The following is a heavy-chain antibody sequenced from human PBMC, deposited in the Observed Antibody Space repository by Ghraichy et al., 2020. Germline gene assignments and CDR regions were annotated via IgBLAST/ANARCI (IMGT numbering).Heavy chain of an antibody. D-gene: IGHD6-19*01. CDR3: ARSSRLLAVAAPGLDY. CDR1: GYTFTSYA. V-gene: IGHV1-3*01. Sequence: ASVKVSCKASGYTFTSYAMHWVRQAPGQRLEWMGWINAGNGNTKYSQKFQGRVTITRDTSASTAYMELSSLRSEDTAVYYCARSSRLLAVAAPGLDYWGQGTLVTVSS. J-gene: IGHJ4*02. CDR2: INAGNGNT.